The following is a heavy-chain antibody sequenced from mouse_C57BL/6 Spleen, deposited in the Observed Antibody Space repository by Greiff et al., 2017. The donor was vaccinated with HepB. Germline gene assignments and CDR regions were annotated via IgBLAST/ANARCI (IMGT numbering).Heavy chain of an antibody. Sequence: QVQLQQPGAELVMPGASVKLSCKASGYTFTSYWMHWVKQRPGPGLEWIGEIDPSDSYTNYNQKFKGKSTLTVDKSSSTAYMQLSSLTSEDSAVYYCARSGNSSFDYWGQGTTLTVSS. V-gene: IGHV1-69*01. CDR3: ARSGNSSFDY. J-gene: IGHJ2*01. CDR2: IDPSDSYT. D-gene: IGHD2-1*01. CDR1: GYTFTSYW.